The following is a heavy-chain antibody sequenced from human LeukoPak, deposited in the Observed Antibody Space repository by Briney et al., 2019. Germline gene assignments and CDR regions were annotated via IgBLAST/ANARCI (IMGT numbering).Heavy chain of an antibody. D-gene: IGHD6-13*01. CDR1: EFTFSSYA. CDR2: ISGSGSTT. V-gene: IGHV3-23*01. J-gene: IGHJ4*02. CDR3: AKEFSSSWYYYFDY. Sequence: PGGSLRLSCAASEFTFSSYAMSWVRQAPGKGLEWVSAISGSGSTTYYTDSVKGRFTISRDNSKNTLYLQMNSLRAEDTAVYYCAKEFSSSWYYYFDYWGQGTLVTVSS.